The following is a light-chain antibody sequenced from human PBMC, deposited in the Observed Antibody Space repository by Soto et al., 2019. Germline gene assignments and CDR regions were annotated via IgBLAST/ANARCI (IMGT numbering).Light chain of an antibody. CDR3: QQYNNWPPIT. CDR2: GAS. V-gene: IGKV3-15*01. Sequence: EIVMTQSPATLSVSPGERGTLSCRASQSVSNNLAWYQQKPGQAPRLHIYGASTRATGISARFSGSGSGTEFTLTISSLRSEDFTIYYCQQYNNWPPITFGQGTRLEIK. J-gene: IGKJ5*01. CDR1: QSVSNN.